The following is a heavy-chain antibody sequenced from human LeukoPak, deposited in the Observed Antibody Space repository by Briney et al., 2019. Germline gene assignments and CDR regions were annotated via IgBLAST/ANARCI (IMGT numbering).Heavy chain of an antibody. Sequence: SETLSLTCAVSGGSITNTNWWSWIRQPPGKGLEWIGYIYYSGSTNYNPSLKSRVTISVDTSKNQFSLKLSSVTAADTAVYFCARERTSGREFDSWGQGTPVTVSS. D-gene: IGHD1-26*01. V-gene: IGHV4-59*01. CDR1: GGSITNTNW. J-gene: IGHJ4*02. CDR2: IYYSGST. CDR3: ARERTSGREFDS.